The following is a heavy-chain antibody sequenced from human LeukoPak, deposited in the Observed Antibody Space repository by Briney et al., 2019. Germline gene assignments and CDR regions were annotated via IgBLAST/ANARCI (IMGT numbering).Heavy chain of an antibody. J-gene: IGHJ2*01. V-gene: IGHV4-30-4*01. CDR1: GGSISSGDYY. Sequence: PSETLSLTCTVSGGSISSGDYYWSWIRQPPGKGLEWIGYIYYSGSTYYNPSLKSRVTISVDTSKNQFSLKLSSVTAADTAVYYCARGFGSGMIVVVIKPRDWYFDLWGRGTLVTVSS. CDR2: IYYSGST. D-gene: IGHD3-22*01. CDR3: ARGFGSGMIVVVIKPRDWYFDL.